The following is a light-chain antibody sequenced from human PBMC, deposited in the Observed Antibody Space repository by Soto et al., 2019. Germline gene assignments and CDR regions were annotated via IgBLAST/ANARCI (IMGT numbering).Light chain of an antibody. CDR3: HTWGTGIVV. CDR2: LNSDGSH. J-gene: IGLJ2*01. CDR1: SGHSSYA. Sequence: QLVLTQSPSASASLGASVKLTCTLNSGHSSYAIAWHQQQPEKGPRYLMKLNSDGSHSKGDGIPDRFSGSSSGAERYLTISSLQSEDEADYFCHTWGTGIVVFGGGTKLTVL. V-gene: IGLV4-69*01.